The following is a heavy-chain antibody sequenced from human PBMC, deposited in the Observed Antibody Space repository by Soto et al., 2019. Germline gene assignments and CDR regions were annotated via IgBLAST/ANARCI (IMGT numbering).Heavy chain of an antibody. J-gene: IGHJ6*02. CDR3: ARGGAYYDFWSGYKHPTYGMDV. Sequence: SETLSLTCAVYGGSFSGYYWSWIRQPPGKGLEWIGEINHSGSTNYNPSLKSRVTISVDTSKNRFSLKLGSVTAADTAVYYCARGGAYYDFWSGYKHPTYGMDVWGQGTTVTVSS. CDR1: GGSFSGYY. CDR2: INHSGST. D-gene: IGHD3-3*01. V-gene: IGHV4-34*01.